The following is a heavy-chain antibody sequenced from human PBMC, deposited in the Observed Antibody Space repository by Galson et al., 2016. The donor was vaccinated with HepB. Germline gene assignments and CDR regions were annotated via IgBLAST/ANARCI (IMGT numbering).Heavy chain of an antibody. D-gene: IGHD5-24*01. CDR1: GYSFSSYW. CDR3: ARRGEGYSLFDY. V-gene: IGHV5-51*01. J-gene: IGHJ4*02. CDR2: IYPGDSET. Sequence: QSGAEVKKPGESLKISCKGSGYSFSSYWIGWVRQMPGKGPEWMGIIYPGDSETRYSPSLQGQVTISADKSITTAYLQWRFLMASDTAIYYCARRGEGYSLFDYWGQGTLVTVSS.